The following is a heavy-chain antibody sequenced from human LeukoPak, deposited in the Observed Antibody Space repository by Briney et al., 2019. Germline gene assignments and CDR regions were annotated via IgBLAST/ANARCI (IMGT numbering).Heavy chain of an antibody. CDR2: IYTSGST. CDR1: GVSISSYY. J-gene: IGHJ5*02. Sequence: SETLSLTCTGSGVSISSYYWSWIRQPAGKGLEWIGRIYTSGSTNYNPSLKSRVTMSVDTSKNQFSLKLSSVTAADTAVYYCARSTYCSGGSCSHNWFDPWGQGTLVTVSS. D-gene: IGHD2-15*01. V-gene: IGHV4-4*07. CDR3: ARSTYCSGGSCSHNWFDP.